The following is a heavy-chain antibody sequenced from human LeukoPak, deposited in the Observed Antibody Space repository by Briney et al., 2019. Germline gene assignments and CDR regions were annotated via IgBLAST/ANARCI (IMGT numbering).Heavy chain of an antibody. V-gene: IGHV3-23*01. D-gene: IGHD3-10*01. CDR1: GFSFSRHG. CDR2: ISGSGGST. J-gene: IGHJ3*02. Sequence: GGSLRLSCAASGFSFSRHGMTWLRQAPGKGLEWVSAISGSGGSTYYADSVKGRSTISRDNSKNMLYLQMHSLRAEADTAMYYYECGLLDSGRYHDASDIWGQGTMVTVSS. CDR3: ECGLLDSGRYHDASDI.